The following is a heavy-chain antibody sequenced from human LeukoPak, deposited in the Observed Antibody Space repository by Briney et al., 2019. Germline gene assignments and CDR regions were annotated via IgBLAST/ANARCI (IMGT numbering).Heavy chain of an antibody. D-gene: IGHD3-10*01. V-gene: IGHV3-23*01. CDR1: GFTFSNYN. CDR3: AKDDAWIRFGE. Sequence: PGGSLRLSCAASGFTFSNYNMNWVRQAPGKGLEWVSGISPRGDIKYYADSVKGRFTISRDNSKKTLYLELSSLTGEDTAVYYCAKDDAWIRFGEWSQGTLVTVSS. J-gene: IGHJ4*02. CDR2: ISPRGDIK.